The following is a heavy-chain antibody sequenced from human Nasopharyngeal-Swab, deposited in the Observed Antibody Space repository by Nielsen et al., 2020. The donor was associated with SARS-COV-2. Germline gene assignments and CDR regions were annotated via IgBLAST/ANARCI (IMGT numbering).Heavy chain of an antibody. CDR1: GDAFSRFG. J-gene: IGHJ6*02. V-gene: IGHV1-69*13. CDR2: IIPAFGTP. Sequence: SVKVSCKASGDAFSRFGISWVRQTPGQGLEWMGGIIPAFGTPTYAQDSARDLQGRVTISADESTSTAYMELSSLRSEDTAVYYCARGKGTSYYYYYGMDVWGQGTTVTVSS. CDR3: ARGKGTSYYYYYGMDV. D-gene: IGHD1/OR15-1a*01.